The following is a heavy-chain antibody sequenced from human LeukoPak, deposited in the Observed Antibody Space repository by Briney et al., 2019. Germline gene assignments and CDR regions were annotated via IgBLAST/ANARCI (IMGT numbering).Heavy chain of an antibody. CDR2: ISRSSTRI. V-gene: IGHV3-48*04. CDR3: ARMNYVSSGWGAPFDD. Sequence: GGSLSLSCAASGFIFSSYDVNWVRESRGEGLVGGSYISRSSTRIVCGASVRGRFTISRDNAKTSLYLQMSSLRAEDTAVYYCARMNYVSSGWGAPFDDWGQGTLVTVSS. J-gene: IGHJ4*02. D-gene: IGHD3-16*01. CDR1: GFIFSSYD.